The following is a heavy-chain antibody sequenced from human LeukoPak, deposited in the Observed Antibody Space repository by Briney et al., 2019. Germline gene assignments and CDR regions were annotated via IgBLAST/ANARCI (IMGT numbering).Heavy chain of an antibody. CDR1: GFTFSSYG. Sequence: GRSLTLACAASGFTFSSYGMHWVRQAPGKGLEWVAVISYDGSNKFYADSVKGRFTVSRDNSKNTLYLQMDSLSAEDTAVYYCATAGTGSYRRWGQGTLVTVSS. D-gene: IGHD1-1*01. CDR2: ISYDGSNK. CDR3: ATAGTGSYRR. V-gene: IGHV3-30*03. J-gene: IGHJ4*02.